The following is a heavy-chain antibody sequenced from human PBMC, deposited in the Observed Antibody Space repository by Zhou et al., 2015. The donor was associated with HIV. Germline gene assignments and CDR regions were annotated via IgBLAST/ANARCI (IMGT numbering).Heavy chain of an antibody. CDR2: INADNGKT. D-gene: IGHD3-22*01. CDR3: ATDDIGGYHSFNY. CDR1: GYAFTYYA. Sequence: LVQSGAEVKKPGASVKVSCKTSGYAFTYYAISWVRQAPGQGLEWMGWINADNGKTNYAQKFQGRVTLTTDRSTRTAYMELRTLRSDDAAIYYCATDDIGGYHSFNYWGQGTLVTVSS. J-gene: IGHJ4*02. V-gene: IGHV1-18*01.